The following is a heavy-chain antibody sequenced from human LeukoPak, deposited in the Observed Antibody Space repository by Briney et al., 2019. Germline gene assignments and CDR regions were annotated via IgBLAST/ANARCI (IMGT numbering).Heavy chain of an antibody. Sequence: SQTLSLTCTVSGGSISSGGYYWSWIRQPPGKGLEWIGEINHSGSTNYNPSLKSRVTISVDTSKNQFSLKLSSVTAADTAVYYCARHTIFGVVIGVMSRGGRFDYWGQGTLVTVSS. CDR3: ARHTIFGVVIGVMSRGGRFDY. CDR1: GGSISSGGYY. CDR2: INHSGST. J-gene: IGHJ4*02. V-gene: IGHV4-39*01. D-gene: IGHD3-3*01.